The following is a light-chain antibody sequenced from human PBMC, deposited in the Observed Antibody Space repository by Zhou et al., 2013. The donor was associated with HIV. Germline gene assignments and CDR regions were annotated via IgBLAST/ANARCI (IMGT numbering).Light chain of an antibody. CDR2: DAS. J-gene: IGKJ5*01. CDR1: QSVSSN. Sequence: EIVLTQSPGTLSLSPGERASLSCRASQSVSSNLAWYQQKPGQAPRLLIYDASNRATGIPARFSGSGSGTDFTLTISSLEPEDFAVYYCQQRDNWPPRITFGQGTRL. V-gene: IGKV3-11*01. CDR3: QQRDNWPPRIT.